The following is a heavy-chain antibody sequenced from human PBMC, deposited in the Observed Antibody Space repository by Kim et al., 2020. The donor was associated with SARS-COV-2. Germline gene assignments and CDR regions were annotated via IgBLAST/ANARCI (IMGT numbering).Heavy chain of an antibody. V-gene: IGHV1-18*01. CDR2: ISAYNGNT. J-gene: IGHJ6*02. CDR1: GYTFTSYG. Sequence: ASVKVSCKASGYTFTSYGISWVRQAPGQGLEWMGWISAYNGNTNYAQKLQGRVTMTTDTSTSTAYMELRSLRSDDTAVYYCARVGYYGKDYYYYGMDVWGQGTTVTVSS. CDR3: ARVGYYGKDYYYYGMDV. D-gene: IGHD3-10*01.